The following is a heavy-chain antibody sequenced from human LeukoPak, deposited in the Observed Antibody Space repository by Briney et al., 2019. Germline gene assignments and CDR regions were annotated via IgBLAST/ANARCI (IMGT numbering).Heavy chain of an antibody. D-gene: IGHD2-8*01. J-gene: IGHJ6*02. V-gene: IGHV3-23*01. Sequence: GGSLRLSCAASGFTFSNYAMNWVRQAPGKGLEWVSAISGSGGSTYNADSVKGRFTISRDNSKNTLYLQLNSLRAEDTAVYYCAKAISCTYGVCYTGFYYHGMDVWGPGTTVTVSS. CDR3: AKAISCTYGVCYTGFYYHGMDV. CDR2: ISGSGGST. CDR1: GFTFSNYA.